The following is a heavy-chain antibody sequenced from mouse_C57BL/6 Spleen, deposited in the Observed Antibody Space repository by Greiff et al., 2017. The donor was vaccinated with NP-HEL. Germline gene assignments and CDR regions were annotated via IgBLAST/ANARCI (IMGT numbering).Heavy chain of an antibody. CDR1: GYSFTGYF. V-gene: IGHV1-20*01. Sequence: VQLKESGPELVKPGDSVKISCKASGYSFTGYFMNWVMQSHGKSLEWIGRINPYNGDTFYNQKFKGKATLTVDKSSSTAHMELRSLTSEDSAVYYCASSSYLDYFDYWGQGTTLTVSS. J-gene: IGHJ2*01. CDR3: ASSSYLDYFDY. CDR2: INPYNGDT. D-gene: IGHD1-1*01.